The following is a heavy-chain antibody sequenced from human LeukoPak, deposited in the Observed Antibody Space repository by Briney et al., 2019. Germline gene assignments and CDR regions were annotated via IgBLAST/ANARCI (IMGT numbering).Heavy chain of an antibody. Sequence: GGSLRLSCAASGFTSSSYEMNWVREAPGKGLEWGSYIGSIGRNIYYGDSVKGRFTISRDNAKNSLHLQMNTLRAEDTAVYYCARGDYFDTSGFRGGYYYYGLDVWGQGTTVTVSS. CDR1: GFTSSSYE. J-gene: IGHJ6*02. D-gene: IGHD3-22*01. CDR2: IGSIGRNI. V-gene: IGHV3-48*03. CDR3: ARGDYFDTSGFRGGYYYYGLDV.